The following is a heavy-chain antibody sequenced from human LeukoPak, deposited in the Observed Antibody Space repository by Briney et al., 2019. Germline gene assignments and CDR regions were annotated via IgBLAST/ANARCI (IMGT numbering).Heavy chain of an antibody. D-gene: IGHD2-21*02. CDR2: ISRSSSTI. Sequence: GGSLRLSCAASGFTFSTYSMNWVSQAPGKGLEWVSYISRSSSTIYYADSVKGRFTISRDNAKNSLYLQMNSLRAEDTAVYYCASEAYCGGDCYQVDYWGQGTLVTVSS. CDR1: GFTFSTYS. V-gene: IGHV3-48*01. CDR3: ASEAYCGGDCYQVDY. J-gene: IGHJ4*02.